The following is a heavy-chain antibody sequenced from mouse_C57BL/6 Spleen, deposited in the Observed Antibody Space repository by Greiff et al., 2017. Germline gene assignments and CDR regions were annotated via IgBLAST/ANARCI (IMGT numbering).Heavy chain of an antibody. Sequence: EVQRVESGGDLVKPGGSLKLSCAASGFTFSSYGMSWVRQTPDKRLEWVATISSGGSYTYYPDSVKGRFTISRDNAENTLYLQMSSLKSEDTAMYYCARHENYDLRRGFAYWGQGTLVTVSA. D-gene: IGHD2-4*01. CDR3: ARHENYDLRRGFAY. V-gene: IGHV5-6*01. CDR2: ISSGGSYT. J-gene: IGHJ3*01. CDR1: GFTFSSYG.